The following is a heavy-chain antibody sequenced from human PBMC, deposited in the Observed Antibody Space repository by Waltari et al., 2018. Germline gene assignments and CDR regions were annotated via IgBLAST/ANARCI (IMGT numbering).Heavy chain of an antibody. CDR1: GFTFSSYA. V-gene: IGHV3-30-3*01. Sequence: QVQLVESGGGVVQPGRSLRLSCAASGFTFSSYAMHWVRQAPGKGLEWVAVISYDGSNKYYADSGKGRFTISRDNSKNTLYLQMNSLRAEDTAVYYCARSIVVVVAATSPLDYWGQGTLVTVSS. CDR2: ISYDGSNK. J-gene: IGHJ4*02. CDR3: ARSIVVVVAATSPLDY. D-gene: IGHD2-15*01.